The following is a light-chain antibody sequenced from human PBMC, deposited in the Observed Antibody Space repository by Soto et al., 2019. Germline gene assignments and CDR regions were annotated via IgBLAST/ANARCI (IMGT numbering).Light chain of an antibody. V-gene: IGLV7-46*01. CDR1: TGAVTSGHY. J-gene: IGLJ3*02. CDR3: LLSYSGARAGVV. CDR2: DTS. Sequence: QAVVTQEPSLTVSPGGTVTLTCGSSTGAVTSGHYPYWFQQKPGQAPRTLIYDTSDKHSWTPARFSGSLLGGKAALTLSGAQAEDEAEYECLLSYSGARAGVVFGGGTKLTVL.